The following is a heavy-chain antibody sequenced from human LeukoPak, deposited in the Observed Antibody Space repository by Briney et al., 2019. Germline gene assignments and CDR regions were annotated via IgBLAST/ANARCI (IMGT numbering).Heavy chain of an antibody. Sequence: PGGSLRLSCAASGFTFSRYWMNWVRQAPGKGLEWLANIEQDGSEKYYVNSVKGRFTISRDNAQNLVYLQLNSLRADDTAVYYCAGGAGWTSDIWGQGTLVIVSS. D-gene: IGHD6-19*01. CDR2: IEQDGSEK. V-gene: IGHV3-7*01. CDR1: GFTFSRYW. J-gene: IGHJ3*02. CDR3: AGGAGWTSDI.